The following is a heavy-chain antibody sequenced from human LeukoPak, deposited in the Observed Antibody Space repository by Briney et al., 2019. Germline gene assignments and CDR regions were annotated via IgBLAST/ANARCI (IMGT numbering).Heavy chain of an antibody. CDR3: ARGSRGYTYD. CDR1: GASVSSGSYY. CDR2: IYYSGST. Sequence: SETLSLTCTVSGASVSSGSYYWSWIRQPPGKGLEWIGYIYYSGSTNYNPSLKSRVTISVDTSKNQFSLKLSSVTAADTAVYYCARGSRGYTYDWGQGTLVTVSS. J-gene: IGHJ4*02. V-gene: IGHV4-61*01. D-gene: IGHD5-18*01.